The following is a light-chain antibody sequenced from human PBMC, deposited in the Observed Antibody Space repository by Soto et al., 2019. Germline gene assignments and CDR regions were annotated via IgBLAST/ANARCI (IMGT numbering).Light chain of an antibody. V-gene: IGLV1-40*01. CDR1: NSNIGAGYD. CDR3: QSYDSSLSGYV. CDR2: GNN. J-gene: IGLJ1*01. Sequence: QSVLTQPPSVSGAPGQRVTISCTGSNSNIGAGYDVHWYQQLPGTAPKLLIYGNNNRPSGVPDRFSGSKSGTSASLAITGLQAEDEADYYCQSYDSSLSGYVYGTRTKVTVL.